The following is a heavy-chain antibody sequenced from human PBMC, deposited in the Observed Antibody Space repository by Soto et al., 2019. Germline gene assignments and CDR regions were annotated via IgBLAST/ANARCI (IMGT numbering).Heavy chain of an antibody. V-gene: IGHV1-46*04. J-gene: IGHJ3*01. Sequence: QVQLMQSGAEVKRPGASVKISCKASGYIFTRYYIHWVRLVPGRGLEWMGVINPSGGTATYAPTLQDRFTLDRDTSTRTVYMELNRLTSDDTGVYYCARDPSEGSYYGSALEDWGQGTLVSVSS. D-gene: IGHD1-26*01. CDR2: INPSGGTA. CDR1: GYIFTRYY. CDR3: ARDPSEGSYYGSALED.